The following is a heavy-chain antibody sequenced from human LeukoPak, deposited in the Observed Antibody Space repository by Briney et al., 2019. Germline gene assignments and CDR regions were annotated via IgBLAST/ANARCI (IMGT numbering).Heavy chain of an antibody. V-gene: IGHV3-74*01. CDR1: GFNFRNYG. Sequence: GKSLRLSCAASGFNFRNYGMHWVRQAPGKGLVWVSRIHSDGSSTSYADSVRGRFTMSRDNAKNTLYLQMNSLRADDTAVYYCARGWITAGAYYDYWGQGTLVTVSS. CDR2: IHSDGSST. D-gene: IGHD6-13*01. J-gene: IGHJ4*02. CDR3: ARGWITAGAYYDY.